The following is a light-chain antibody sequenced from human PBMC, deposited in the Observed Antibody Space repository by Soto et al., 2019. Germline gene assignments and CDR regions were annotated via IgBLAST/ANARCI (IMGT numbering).Light chain of an antibody. J-gene: IGKJ1*01. CDR3: MQGTQLPRT. CDR1: QSLVHSDGHTY. V-gene: IGKV2-24*01. CDR2: EIS. Sequence: DIVLTQTPLSSPVTLGQPASISCRSSQSLVHSDGHTYLSWLQQRPGQPPRLLIYEISNRFSGVPDRFRGSGAGTDFNLKNSREEAEDVGVYYGMQGTQLPRTFGEGTKMEIK.